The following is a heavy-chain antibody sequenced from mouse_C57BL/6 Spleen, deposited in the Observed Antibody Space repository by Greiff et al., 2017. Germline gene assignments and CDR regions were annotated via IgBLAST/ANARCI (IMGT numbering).Heavy chain of an antibody. V-gene: IGHV1-64*01. CDR1: GYTFTSYW. J-gene: IGHJ1*03. CDR3: ARGGGNYGYLDV. D-gene: IGHD1-1*01. CDR2: IHPNSGST. Sequence: QVQLQQPGAELVKPGASVKLSCKASGYTFTSYWMHWVKQRPGQGLEWIGMIHPNSGSTNYNEKFKGKATLTVDKSSSTAYMQLSSLSSEDAAVYYGARGGGNYGYLDVWGTGTTVTVSS.